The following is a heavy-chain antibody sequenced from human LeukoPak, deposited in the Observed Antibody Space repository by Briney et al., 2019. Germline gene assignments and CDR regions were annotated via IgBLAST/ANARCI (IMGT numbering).Heavy chain of an antibody. CDR1: GGSISSSSYY. CDR3: ARHRGYSPYYYYGMDV. CDR2: IYYSGST. Sequence: SETLSLTCTVSGGSISSSSYYWGWIRQPPGKGLEWIGGIYYSGSTYYNPSLKSRVTISVDTSKNQFSLKLSSVTAADTAVYYCARHRGYSPYYYYGMDVWGQGTTVTVSS. D-gene: IGHD5-18*01. J-gene: IGHJ6*02. V-gene: IGHV4-39*01.